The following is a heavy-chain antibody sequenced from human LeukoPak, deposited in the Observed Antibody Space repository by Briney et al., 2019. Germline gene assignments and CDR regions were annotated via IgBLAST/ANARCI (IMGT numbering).Heavy chain of an antibody. CDR1: GGSISSYY. V-gene: IGHV4-59*08. J-gene: IGHJ3*02. CDR3: TRLNLPANIGAFDI. D-gene: IGHD2-2*01. CDR2: IYYSGST. Sequence: SETLSLTCTVSGGSISSYYWSWIRQPPGKGLEWIGYIYYSGSTNYNPSLKSRVTISVDTSKNQFSLKLSSVTAADTAIYYCTRLNLPANIGAFDIWGQGTVVTVSS.